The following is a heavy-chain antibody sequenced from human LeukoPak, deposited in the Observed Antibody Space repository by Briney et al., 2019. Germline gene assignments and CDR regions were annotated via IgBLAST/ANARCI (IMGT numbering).Heavy chain of an antibody. J-gene: IGHJ5*02. CDR3: ARGYFRVFVP. D-gene: IGHD2-8*01. Sequence: SETLSLTCAVYGGSFSGYYWSWIRQPPGKVLEWIGEINHCGSTNYNASFKSRVTISVDTSKNQFSLKLSSVTAADTAVYYCARGYFRVFVPWGQGTLVTVSS. V-gene: IGHV4-34*01. CDR2: INHCGST. CDR1: GGSFSGYY.